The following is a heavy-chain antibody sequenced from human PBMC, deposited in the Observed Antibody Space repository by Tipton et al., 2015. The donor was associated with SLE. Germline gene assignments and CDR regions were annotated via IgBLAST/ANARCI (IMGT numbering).Heavy chain of an antibody. Sequence: SLRLSCAASGFTFSSYWMYWVRQAPGKGLEWGSSISETGDSTHYADSVKGRFTISRDNSKSTLYLQMSSLRAEDTAVYYCAKQFVDVWGQGTMVIVSS. CDR3: AKQFVDV. V-gene: IGHV3-23*01. J-gene: IGHJ3*01. D-gene: IGHD5-24*01. CDR1: GFTFSSYW. CDR2: ISETGDST.